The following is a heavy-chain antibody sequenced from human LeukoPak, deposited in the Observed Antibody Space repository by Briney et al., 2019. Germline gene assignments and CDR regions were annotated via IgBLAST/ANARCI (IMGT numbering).Heavy chain of an antibody. CDR2: MSSSDDGR. CDR1: GFSFSSYA. V-gene: IGHV3-23*01. D-gene: IGHD3-3*01. Sequence: GGSLRLSCATSGFSFSSYAMSWVRQAPGKGLEWVSAMSSSDDGRYYAASVRGRFTISRDTSRSTLYLQMNSLRAEDTAIYYCARGGIFGVVPTYFYYSMDVWGKGTTVTVSS. J-gene: IGHJ6*03. CDR3: ARGGIFGVVPTYFYYSMDV.